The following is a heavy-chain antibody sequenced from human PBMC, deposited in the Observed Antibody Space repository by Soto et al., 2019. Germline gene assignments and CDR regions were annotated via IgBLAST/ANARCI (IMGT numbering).Heavy chain of an antibody. D-gene: IGHD5-12*01. CDR1: GYPFTKYV. CDR3: ANTPPVATITFDFDY. CDR2: INAGNGNT. J-gene: IGHJ4*02. V-gene: IGHV1-3*01. Sequence: GASVKVSCTVSGYPFTKYVIHWVRQAPGQRLEWMGWINAGNGNTKYSQKFQVRSIMTRDTSARTAYMELSSLRSEDTAVYYCANTPPVATITFDFDYWGQGTLVTVSS.